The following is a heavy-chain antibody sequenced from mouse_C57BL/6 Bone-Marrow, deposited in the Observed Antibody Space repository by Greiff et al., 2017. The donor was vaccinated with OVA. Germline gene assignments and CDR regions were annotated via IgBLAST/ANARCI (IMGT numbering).Heavy chain of an antibody. V-gene: IGHV1-81*01. CDR3: ARSQYWYVDV. CDR2: IYPRSGNT. Sequence: QVQLQQSGAELARPGASVKLSCKASGYTFTSYGISWVKQRTGQGLEWIGEIYPRSGNTYYTEKFKGKATLTADKSSSTAYMELRSLTSEDSAVYFCARSQYWYVDVWSAGTTVAVSS. CDR1: GYTFTSYG. J-gene: IGHJ1*01.